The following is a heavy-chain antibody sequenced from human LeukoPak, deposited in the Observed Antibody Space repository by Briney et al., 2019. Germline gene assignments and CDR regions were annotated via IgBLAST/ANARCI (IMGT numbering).Heavy chain of an antibody. D-gene: IGHD3-22*01. CDR3: AKRGVVIRVILVGFHKEAYYFDS. CDR2: ISDSGGRT. J-gene: IGHJ4*02. Sequence: GGSLRLSCAVSGITLSNYGMSWVRQAPGEGLGWVAGISDSGGRTNYADSVKGRFTISRDNPKNTLYLQMNSLRAEDTAVYFCAKRGVVIRVILVGFHKEAYYFDSWGQGALVTVSS. CDR1: GITLSNYG. V-gene: IGHV3-23*01.